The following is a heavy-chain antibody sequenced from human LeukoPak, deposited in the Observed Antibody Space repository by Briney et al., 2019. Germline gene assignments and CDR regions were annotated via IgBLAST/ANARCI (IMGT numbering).Heavy chain of an antibody. V-gene: IGHV3-30-3*01. J-gene: IGHJ4*02. CDR2: ISYDGSNK. CDR1: GFTFSSYA. Sequence: GGSLRLSCAASGFTFSSYAMHWVRQAPGKGLEWVAVISYDGSNKYYADSVKGRFTISRDNSKNTLYLQMNSLRAEDTAVYYCAREGYSSGWSRPYYFDYWGQGTLVTVSS. D-gene: IGHD6-19*01. CDR3: AREGYSSGWSRPYYFDY.